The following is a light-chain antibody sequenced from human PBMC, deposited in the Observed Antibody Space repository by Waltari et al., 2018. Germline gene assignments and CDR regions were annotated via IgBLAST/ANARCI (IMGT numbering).Light chain of an antibody. V-gene: IGKV3-15*01. J-gene: IGKJ2*02. CDR1: QTVNAN. CDR2: DAS. Sequence: EIVMTQSPATLYVSPGERATLSCRASQTVNANLAWYHRTPGQAPRLLIYDASKRAPGIPARFSGSGSGTDFTLTISSLQSEDFGIYYCHHYNTWPPGTFGQGTKLDNK. CDR3: HHYNTWPPGT.